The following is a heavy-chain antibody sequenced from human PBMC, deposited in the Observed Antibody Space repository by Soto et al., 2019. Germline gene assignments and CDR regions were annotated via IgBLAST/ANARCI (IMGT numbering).Heavy chain of an antibody. CDR3: ARAPAFWSGYSNYYYYYMDV. V-gene: IGHV4-34*01. Sequence: SETLSLTCAVEGGSFSGYYWSWIRQPPGKGLEWIGEINHSGGTNYSPSLKSRVTISVDTSKNQFSLKLSSVTAADTAVYYCARAPAFWSGYSNYYYYYMDVWGKGTTVTVSS. D-gene: IGHD3-3*01. J-gene: IGHJ6*03. CDR1: GGSFSGYY. CDR2: INHSGGT.